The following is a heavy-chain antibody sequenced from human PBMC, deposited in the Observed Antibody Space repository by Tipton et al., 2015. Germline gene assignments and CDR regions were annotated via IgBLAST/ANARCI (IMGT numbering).Heavy chain of an antibody. CDR2: VYFSGAT. J-gene: IGHJ6*02. V-gene: IGHV4-39*02. CDR1: GGPITSSAYY. Sequence: TLSLTCTVSGGPITSSAYYWGWIRQPPGKGLEWIGSVYFSGATYYNPSLKSRVTISMDPSKNHFSLKLTSVTAADTAVYYCARDFTPYQYYAMDVWGQGTTVTVSS. CDR3: ARDFTPYQYYAMDV.